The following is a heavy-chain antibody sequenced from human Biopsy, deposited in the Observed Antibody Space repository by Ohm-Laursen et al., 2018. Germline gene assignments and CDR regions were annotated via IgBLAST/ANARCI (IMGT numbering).Heavy chain of an antibody. J-gene: IGHJ3*02. Sequence: GTLSLTCTVSGGSMIHYYWNWIRQSPGKGLEWIAYIYSNGITNYNPSLKSRLTISIDTSKNQFSLKLNSMTTADTAVYYCARGQDYGGNKAFDIWGQGTKVTVSP. D-gene: IGHD4-23*01. V-gene: IGHV4-59*01. CDR2: IYSNGIT. CDR1: GGSMIHYY. CDR3: ARGQDYGGNKAFDI.